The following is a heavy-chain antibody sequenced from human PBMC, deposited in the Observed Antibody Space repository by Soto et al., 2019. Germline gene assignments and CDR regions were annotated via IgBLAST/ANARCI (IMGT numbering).Heavy chain of an antibody. J-gene: IGHJ4*02. Sequence: QLQLQESGPGLVKPSETLSLTCTVSDGYISSSSYYWGSIRQPPGKELEWIGAIYHSGSTYYHPSLNGRVTIPVDTAKNQFSLRPTSLTAADTAVYFCARQTGGFGYYFDYWGEGTLVTVSS. D-gene: IGHD3-16*01. V-gene: IGHV4-39*01. CDR1: DGYISSSSYY. CDR2: IYHSGST. CDR3: ARQTGGFGYYFDY.